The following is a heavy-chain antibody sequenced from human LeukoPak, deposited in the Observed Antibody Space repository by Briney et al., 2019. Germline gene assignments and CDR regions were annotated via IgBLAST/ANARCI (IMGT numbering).Heavy chain of an antibody. CDR2: INPSGGST. CDR3: ARDLEVGLYSSSSGGGSDY. V-gene: IGHV1-46*01. J-gene: IGHJ4*02. Sequence: ASVKVSCKASGYTFTSYYMHWVRQAPGQGLEWMGIINPSGGSTSYAQKFQGRVTMTRDMSTSTVYMELSSLRSEDTAVYYCARDLEVGLYSSSSGGGSDYWGQGTLVTVSS. D-gene: IGHD6-6*01. CDR1: GYTFTSYY.